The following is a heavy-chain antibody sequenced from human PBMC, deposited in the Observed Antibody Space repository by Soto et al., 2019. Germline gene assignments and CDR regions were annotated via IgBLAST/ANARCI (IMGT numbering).Heavy chain of an antibody. CDR3: LRNGGKYFDY. CDR2: IYLGGNN. Sequence: QVQLQESAPGLVQPSETLSLTCAVSGGSISSSDWWSWVRQPPGEGLEWIGQIYLGGNNNYNPSLKSRVTISVDKSKNQFSLKLSSVTAADTAVYSCLRNGGKYFDYWGQGTLVTVSS. J-gene: IGHJ4*02. CDR1: GGSISSSDW. D-gene: IGHD3-16*01. V-gene: IGHV4-4*02.